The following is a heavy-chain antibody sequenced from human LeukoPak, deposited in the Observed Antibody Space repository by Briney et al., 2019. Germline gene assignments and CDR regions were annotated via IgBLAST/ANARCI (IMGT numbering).Heavy chain of an antibody. V-gene: IGHV4-39*01. CDR2: IYYSGST. J-gene: IGHJ4*02. CDR3: ARHPYDLWSGYFLD. CDR1: GGSISSSSYY. Sequence: SETLSLTCTVSGGSISSSSYYWGWIRQPPGKGLEWIGSIYYSGSTYYNPSLKSRVTISVDTSKNQFSLKLSSVTAADTAVYYCARHPYDLWSGYFLDWGQGTLVTVSS. D-gene: IGHD3-3*01.